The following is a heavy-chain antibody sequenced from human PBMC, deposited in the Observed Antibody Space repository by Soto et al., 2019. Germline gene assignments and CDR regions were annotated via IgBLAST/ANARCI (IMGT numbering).Heavy chain of an antibody. V-gene: IGHV3-30*04. Sequence: QVQLVESGGGVVQPGRSLRLSCAASGFTFSSYAMHWVRQAPGKGLEWVAVISYDGRNKYYADSVKGRFTISRDNSKNTLYLQMNSLRAEDTAVYYCARGPGLATSLDYWGQGTLVTVS. CDR2: ISYDGRNK. CDR3: ARGPGLATSLDY. J-gene: IGHJ4*02. CDR1: GFTFSSYA. D-gene: IGHD3-9*01.